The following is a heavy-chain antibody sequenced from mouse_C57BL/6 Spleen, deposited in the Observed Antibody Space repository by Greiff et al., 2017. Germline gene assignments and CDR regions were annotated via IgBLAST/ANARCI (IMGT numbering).Heavy chain of an antibody. Sequence: EVHLVESGGDLVKPGGSLKLSCAASGFTFSSYGMSWVRQTPDKRLEWVATLSSGGSYTYYPDSVKGRFTISRDNAKNTLYLQMSSLKSEDTAMYYCARQDGSSYWYFDVWGTGTTVTVSS. CDR3: ARQDGSSYWYFDV. CDR2: LSSGGSYT. CDR1: GFTFSSYG. J-gene: IGHJ1*03. D-gene: IGHD1-1*01. V-gene: IGHV5-6*01.